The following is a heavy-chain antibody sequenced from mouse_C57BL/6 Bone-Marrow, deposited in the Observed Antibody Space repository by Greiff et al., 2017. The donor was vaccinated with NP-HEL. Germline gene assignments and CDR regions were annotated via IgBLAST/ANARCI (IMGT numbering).Heavy chain of an antibody. CDR2: ISSGGSYT. J-gene: IGHJ2*01. CDR1: GFTFSSYG. CDR3: ARHEDERLDY. Sequence: EVNVVESGGDLVKPGGSLKLSCAASGFTFSSYGMSWVRQTPDKRLEWVATISSGGSYTYYPDSVKGRFTISRDNAKNTLYLQMSSLKSEDTAMYYCARHEDERLDYWGQGTTLTVSS. V-gene: IGHV5-6*01.